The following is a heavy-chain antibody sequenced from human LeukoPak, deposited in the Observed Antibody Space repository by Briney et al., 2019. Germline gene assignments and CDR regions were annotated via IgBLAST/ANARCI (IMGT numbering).Heavy chain of an antibody. CDR1: GYTFTCYG. CDR3: ARGEYSGYVYSLGFRGNDY. CDR2: ISAYNGNT. J-gene: IGHJ4*02. V-gene: IGHV1-18*01. D-gene: IGHD5-12*01. Sequence: ASVKVSCKASGYTFTCYGISWVRQAPGQGLEWMGWISAYNGNTNYAQKLQGRVTMTTDTSTSTAYMELRSLRSDDTAVYYCARGEYSGYVYSLGFRGNDYWGQGTLVTVSS.